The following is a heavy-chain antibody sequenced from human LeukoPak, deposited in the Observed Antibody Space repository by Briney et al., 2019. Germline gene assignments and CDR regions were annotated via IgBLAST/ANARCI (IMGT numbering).Heavy chain of an antibody. CDR1: GFTFSSYW. CDR2: IQHDGSDQ. V-gene: IGHV3-7*01. D-gene: IGHD3-10*01. CDR3: ARSFLMSFGELLSGGFDV. Sequence: GGSLRLSCAASGFTFSSYWMSWLRQAPGKGLEWVANIQHDGSDQYYGDSVKGRFTISRDNAKDSLFLQMNSLRAEDTAVYFCARSFLMSFGELLSGGFDVWGQGQWSPSLQ. J-gene: IGHJ3*01.